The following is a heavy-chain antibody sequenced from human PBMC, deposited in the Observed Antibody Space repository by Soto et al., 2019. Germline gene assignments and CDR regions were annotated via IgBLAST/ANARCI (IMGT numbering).Heavy chain of an antibody. D-gene: IGHD3-9*01. Sequence: ASVKVSCKASGYTFTSYGISWVRQAPGQGLEWMGWISAYNGNTNYAQKLQGRVTMTTDTSTSTAYMELRSLRSDDTAVYYCARVSYDILTGPHYFDYWGQGTLVTVSS. J-gene: IGHJ4*02. CDR2: ISAYNGNT. CDR1: GYTFTSYG. V-gene: IGHV1-18*01. CDR3: ARVSYDILTGPHYFDY.